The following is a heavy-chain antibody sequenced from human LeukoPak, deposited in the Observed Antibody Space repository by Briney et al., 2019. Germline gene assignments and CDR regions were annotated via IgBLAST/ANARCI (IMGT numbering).Heavy chain of an antibody. Sequence: PGGSLRLSCAASEFTVSSNYMSWVRQAPGKGLEWVSVIYSGGSTYYADSVKGRFTISRDNSKNTLYLQMNSLRAEDTAVYYCATCSTGTTVNAVDIWGQGTMVTVSS. CDR3: ATCSTGTTVNAVDI. CDR2: IYSGGST. J-gene: IGHJ3*02. CDR1: EFTVSSNY. V-gene: IGHV3-53*01. D-gene: IGHD1-1*01.